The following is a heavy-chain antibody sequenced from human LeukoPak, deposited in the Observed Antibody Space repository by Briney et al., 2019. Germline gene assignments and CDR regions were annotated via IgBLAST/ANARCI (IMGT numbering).Heavy chain of an antibody. CDR1: GGSISSYY. CDR3: ARGVSGSYPDDFDY. J-gene: IGHJ4*02. D-gene: IGHD3-10*01. V-gene: IGHV4-59*01. Sequence: SETLSLTCTVSGGSISSYYWSWIRQPPGKGLEWIGYIYYSGSTNYNPSLKSRVTISVGTSKNQFSLKLSSVTAADTAVYYCARGVSGSYPDDFDYWGQGTLVTVSS. CDR2: IYYSGST.